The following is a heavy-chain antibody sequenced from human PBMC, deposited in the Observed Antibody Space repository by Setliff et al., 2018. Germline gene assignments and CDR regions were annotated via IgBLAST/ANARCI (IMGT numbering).Heavy chain of an antibody. Sequence: PSETLSLTCTVSGGSISSSSYYLGWIRQPPGKGLEWIGSIYYSGSTYYNPSLKSRVTISVDTSKNQFSLKLSSVTAADTAVYYCARDLYSSGWVDYWGQGTLVTVSS. V-gene: IGHV4-39*07. CDR2: IYYSGST. CDR1: GGSISSSSYY. D-gene: IGHD6-19*01. CDR3: ARDLYSSGWVDY. J-gene: IGHJ4*02.